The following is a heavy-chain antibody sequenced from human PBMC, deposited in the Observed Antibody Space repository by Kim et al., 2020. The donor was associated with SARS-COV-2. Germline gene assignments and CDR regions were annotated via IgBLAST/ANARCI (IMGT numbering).Heavy chain of an antibody. V-gene: IGHV1-18*01. CDR1: GYTFTSYG. D-gene: IGHD6-13*01. Sequence: ASVKVSCKASGYTFTSYGISWVRQAPGQGLEWMGWISAYNGNTNYAQKLQGRVTMTTDTSTSTAYMELRSLRSDDTAVYYCARDRVSSGSSWYLPFDYWGQGTLVTVSS. CDR3: ARDRVSSGSSWYLPFDY. J-gene: IGHJ4*02. CDR2: ISAYNGNT.